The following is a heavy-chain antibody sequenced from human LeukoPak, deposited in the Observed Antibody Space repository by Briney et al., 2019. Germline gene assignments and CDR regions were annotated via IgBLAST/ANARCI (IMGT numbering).Heavy chain of an antibody. J-gene: IGHJ4*02. CDR1: GYSFTSYW. D-gene: IGHD6-19*01. CDR3: ARVPPYTSGWYYFDY. Sequence: ESLKISCKGSGYSFTSYWISWVRQMPGKGLEWMGRIDPSDSYSSYSPSFRGHVTISADKSISTAYLQWSSLKASDTAMYYCARVPPYTSGWYYFDYWGQGTLVTVSS. CDR2: IDPSDSYS. V-gene: IGHV5-10-1*01.